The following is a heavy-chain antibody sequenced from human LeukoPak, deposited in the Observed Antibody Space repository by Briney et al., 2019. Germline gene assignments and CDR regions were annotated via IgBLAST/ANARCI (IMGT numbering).Heavy chain of an antibody. CDR1: GGSISSYY. V-gene: IGHV4-59*01. J-gene: IGHJ4*02. CDR2: IYYSGST. CDR3: ASTWSPYCSGGSCYEI. Sequence: PPETLSLTCTVSGGSISSYYWSWIRQPPGKGLEWIGYIYYSGSTNYNPSLKSRVTISVDTSKNQFSLKLSSVTAADTAVYYCASTWSPYCSGGSCYEIWGQGTLVTVSS. D-gene: IGHD2-15*01.